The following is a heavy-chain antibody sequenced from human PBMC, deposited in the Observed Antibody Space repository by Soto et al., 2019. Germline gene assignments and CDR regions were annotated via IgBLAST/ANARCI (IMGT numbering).Heavy chain of an antibody. CDR1: GYSISSGYY. Sequence: PSDTLYLTCAVSGYSISSGYYWGWIRQPPGKGLEWIGSIYHSGSTYYNPSLKSRVTISVDTSKNQFSLKLSSVTAADTAVYYCARVGTMIVVVINAFDIWGQGTMVT. J-gene: IGHJ3*02. V-gene: IGHV4-38-2*01. CDR2: IYHSGST. CDR3: ARVGTMIVVVINAFDI. D-gene: IGHD3-22*01.